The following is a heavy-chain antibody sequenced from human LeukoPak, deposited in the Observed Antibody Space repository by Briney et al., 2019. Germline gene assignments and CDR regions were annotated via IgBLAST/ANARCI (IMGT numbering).Heavy chain of an antibody. Sequence: LRLSCAASGFTFSDYYMSWIRQAPGKGLEWIGYIYYSGSTNYNPSLKSRVTISVDTSKNQFSLKLSSVTAADTAVYYCARTTRYCSSTSCWRLWFDPWGQGTLVTVSS. D-gene: IGHD2-2*01. CDR3: ARTTRYCSSTSCWRLWFDP. J-gene: IGHJ5*02. CDR1: GFTFSDYY. V-gene: IGHV4-59*08. CDR2: IYYSGST.